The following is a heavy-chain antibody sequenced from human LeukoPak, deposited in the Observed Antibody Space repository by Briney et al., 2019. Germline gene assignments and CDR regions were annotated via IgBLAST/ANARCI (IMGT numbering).Heavy chain of an antibody. Sequence: GGSLRLSCAASGFTFSSFGMHWVRQAPGKGLEWVAFIWYDGSNKYYADSVKGRFTISRDNSKNTLYLQMNSLRAEDTAVYYCAKGYSSSENYWGQGTLVTVSS. J-gene: IGHJ4*02. D-gene: IGHD6-13*01. V-gene: IGHV3-30*02. CDR1: GFTFSSFG. CDR2: IWYDGSNK. CDR3: AKGYSSSENY.